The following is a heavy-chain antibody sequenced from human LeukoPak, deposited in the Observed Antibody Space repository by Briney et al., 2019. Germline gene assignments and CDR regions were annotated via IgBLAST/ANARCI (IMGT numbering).Heavy chain of an antibody. CDR1: GFTFSRYN. V-gene: IGHV3-48*03. CDR3: ASLAVAGPFDFDY. J-gene: IGHJ4*02. D-gene: IGHD6-19*01. Sequence: GGSLRLSCTASGFTFSRYNMNWVRQAPGKGLEWVSYISSSGSTIYYADSVKGRFTISRDNAKNSLYLQMNSLRAEDTAVYYCASLAVAGPFDFDYWGQGTLVTVSS. CDR2: ISSSGSTI.